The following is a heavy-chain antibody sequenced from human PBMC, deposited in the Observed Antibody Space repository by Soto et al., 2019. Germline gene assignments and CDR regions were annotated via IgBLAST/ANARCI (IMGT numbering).Heavy chain of an antibody. CDR2: IIPIFGTA. J-gene: IGHJ6*02. V-gene: IGHV1-69*13. CDR3: ARRRYYGSGSYSSYYYYGMDV. CDR1: GGTFSSYA. D-gene: IGHD3-10*01. Sequence: ASVKVSCKASGGTFSSYAISWVRQAPGQGLEWMGGIIPIFGTANYAQKFQGRVTITADESTSTAYMELSSLRSEDTAVYYCARRRYYGSGSYSSYYYYGMDVWGQGTTVTVSS.